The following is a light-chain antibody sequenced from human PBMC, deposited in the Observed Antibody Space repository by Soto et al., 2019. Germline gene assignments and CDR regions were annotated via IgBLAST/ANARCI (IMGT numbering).Light chain of an antibody. Sequence: EIVLTQSPATLSLSPGGGATLSCRASQSVSSYLAWYQQKPGQAPRLLIYDASNRATGIPARFSGSGSGANVTLTISSLEPEDFAVYYYQQRSNWPLTFGGGTKVEIK. V-gene: IGKV3-11*01. CDR3: QQRSNWPLT. J-gene: IGKJ4*01. CDR1: QSVSSY. CDR2: DAS.